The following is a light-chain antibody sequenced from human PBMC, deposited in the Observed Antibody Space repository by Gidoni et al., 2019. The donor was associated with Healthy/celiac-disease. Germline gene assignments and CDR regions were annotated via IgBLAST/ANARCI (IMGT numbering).Light chain of an antibody. CDR1: QRLLHSNGYNY. V-gene: IGKV2-28*01. J-gene: IGKJ1*01. Sequence: DVVMTQSPLSLPVHPGEPASISCRSSQRLLHSNGYNYLEWSLQKPGQSPQLLIYLGSNRASGVPEKISGRGAGKDFKMKSSRGEAEDGGVYYCMQALQTSWTFGQGTKVEIK. CDR2: LGS. CDR3: MQALQTSWT.